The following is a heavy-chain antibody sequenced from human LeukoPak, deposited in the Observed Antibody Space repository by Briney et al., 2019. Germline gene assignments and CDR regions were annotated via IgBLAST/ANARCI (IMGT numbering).Heavy chain of an antibody. Sequence: ASVKVFCKASGYTFTSYDINWVRQASGQGLEWMGWMNPNSGNTGYAQKFQGRVTMTRNTSISTAYMALSSLRSEDTAVYYCARGYGSSSDYYMDVWGKGTTVTVSS. CDR3: ARGYGSSSDYYMDV. J-gene: IGHJ6*03. CDR2: MNPNSGNT. D-gene: IGHD6-13*01. V-gene: IGHV1-8*01. CDR1: GYTFTSYD.